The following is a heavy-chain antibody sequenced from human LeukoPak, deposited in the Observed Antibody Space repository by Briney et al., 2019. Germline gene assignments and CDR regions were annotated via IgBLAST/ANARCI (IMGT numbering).Heavy chain of an antibody. CDR2: IYYSGST. J-gene: IGHJ4*02. V-gene: IGHV4-39*07. D-gene: IGHD3-10*01. CDR1: GGSISSSSYY. Sequence: SETLSLTCTVSGGSISSSSYYWGWIRQPPGKGLEWIGSIYYSGSTYYNPSLKSRVTISVDTSKNQFSLKLSSVTAADTAVYYCARERRLVRGVHDYWGQGTLVTVSS. CDR3: ARERRLVRGVHDY.